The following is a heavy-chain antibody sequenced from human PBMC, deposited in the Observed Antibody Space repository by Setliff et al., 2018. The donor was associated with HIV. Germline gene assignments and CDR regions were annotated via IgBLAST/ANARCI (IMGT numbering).Heavy chain of an antibody. CDR1: GGSFSGYY. D-gene: IGHD3-16*01. J-gene: IGHJ4*02. CDR2: INHSGST. CDR3: ARGGGDPGY. V-gene: IGHV4-34*01. Sequence: SETLSLTCAVYGGSFSGYYWSWIRQPPGKGLEWIGEINHSGSTNYNPSLKSRLTISVDKSKNQFSLNLNSVTAADTAVFYCARGGGDPGYWGQGTLVTVSS.